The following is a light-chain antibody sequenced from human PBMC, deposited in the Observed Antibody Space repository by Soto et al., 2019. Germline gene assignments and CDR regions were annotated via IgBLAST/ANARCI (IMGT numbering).Light chain of an antibody. J-gene: IGKJ2*01. CDR3: QQDCSSVYT. Sequence: ENVLTQSPGTLSLSPGERATLSCSASQSVDSNYLAWYQHKPGQTPRLLLYGTSTRATGIPDRFSGSGSGTDFTLAISGLEPEDFAVYYCQQDCSSVYTFGQGTKLEIK. CDR1: QSVDSNY. CDR2: GTS. V-gene: IGKV3-20*01.